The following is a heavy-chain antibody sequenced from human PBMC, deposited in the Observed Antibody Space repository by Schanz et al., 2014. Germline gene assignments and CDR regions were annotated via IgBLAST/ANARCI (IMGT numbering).Heavy chain of an antibody. D-gene: IGHD6-19*01. CDR3: ASVIMVAGNHRDGRDV. CDR1: GITFSDYY. CDR2: ISGSSIHK. Sequence: VQLVESGGGLAQPGGSLRLSCAASGITFSDYYMAWIRQAPGKGLEWVSHISGSSIHKNYADSVKGRFVISRDNARSSLYLQMSSLRDGDTAVYYCASVIMVAGNHRDGRDVWGQGTTVIVSS. J-gene: IGHJ6*02. V-gene: IGHV3-11*05.